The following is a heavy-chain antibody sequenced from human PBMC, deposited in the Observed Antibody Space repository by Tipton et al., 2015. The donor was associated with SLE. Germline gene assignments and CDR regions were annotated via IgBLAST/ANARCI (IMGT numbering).Heavy chain of an antibody. J-gene: IGHJ4*02. D-gene: IGHD1-26*01. CDR1: GYSFTTYW. CDR3: AISSGSYYGEFDY. Sequence: QSGPEVKKPGESLKISCKGSGYSFTTYWIGWVRQMPGKGLEWMGIIYPGDSDTRYSPSFQGQVTISADKSIATAYLQWSSLKASDTALYYCAISSGSYYGEFDYWGQGTLVTVSS. V-gene: IGHV5-51*03. CDR2: IYPGDSDT.